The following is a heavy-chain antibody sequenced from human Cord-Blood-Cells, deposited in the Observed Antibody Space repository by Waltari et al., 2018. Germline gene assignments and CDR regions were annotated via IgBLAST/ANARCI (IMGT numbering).Heavy chain of an antibody. CDR3: AKDLSANWGSPGFGY. J-gene: IGHJ4*02. D-gene: IGHD7-27*01. V-gene: IGHV3-23*01. Sequence: EVQLLESGGGLVQPGGSLRLSCAASGFTFSSYAMSCVRQAPGKGLEWVSAISGSGGSTYSADSVKGRFTISRDNSKNTLYLQMNSLRAEDTAVYYCAKDLSANWGSPGFGYWGQGTLVTVSS. CDR1: GFTFSSYA. CDR2: ISGSGGST.